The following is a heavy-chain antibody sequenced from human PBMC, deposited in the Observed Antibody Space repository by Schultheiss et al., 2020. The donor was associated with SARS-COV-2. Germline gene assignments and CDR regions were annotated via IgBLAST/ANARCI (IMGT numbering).Heavy chain of an antibody. J-gene: IGHJ4*02. V-gene: IGHV3-21*01. D-gene: IGHD2-15*01. CDR3: ARDLPTEINVVAATLYDY. CDR2: ISSSSSYI. Sequence: GGSLRLSCAASGFTFSSYSMNWVRQAPGKGLEWVSSISSSSSYIYYADSVKGRFTISRDNAKNSLDLQRNSLRAEDTAVYYCARDLPTEINVVAATLYDYWGQGTLVTVSS. CDR1: GFTFSSYS.